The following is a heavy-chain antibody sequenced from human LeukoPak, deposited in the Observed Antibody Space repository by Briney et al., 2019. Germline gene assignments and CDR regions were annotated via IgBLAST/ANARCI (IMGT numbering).Heavy chain of an antibody. V-gene: IGHV3-74*01. J-gene: IGHJ4*02. CDR3: VREDIVVVTTLDH. Sequence: GGSLRLSCAASGFSFSRFWMHWVRQVPGKGLVWISRITSDGRNIDYADSVKGRFTISRDDAKNNLYLQVNSLRPDDTAVYFCVREDIVVVTTLDHWGQGSLVIVSS. D-gene: IGHD2-21*02. CDR1: GFSFSRFW. CDR2: ITSDGRNI.